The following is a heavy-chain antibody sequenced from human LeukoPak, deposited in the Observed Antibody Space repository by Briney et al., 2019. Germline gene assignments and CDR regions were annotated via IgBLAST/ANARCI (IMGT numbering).Heavy chain of an antibody. CDR3: ARLILRNFDY. V-gene: IGHV4-61*02. J-gene: IGHJ4*02. D-gene: IGHD3-16*01. CDR2: IYTSGST. CDR1: GGSISSGSYY. Sequence: SETLSLTCTVSGGSISSGSYYWSWIRQPAGKGLEWIGRIYTSGSTNYNPSLKSRVTISVDTSKNQFSLKLSSVTAADTAVYYCARLILRNFDYWGQGTLVTVSS.